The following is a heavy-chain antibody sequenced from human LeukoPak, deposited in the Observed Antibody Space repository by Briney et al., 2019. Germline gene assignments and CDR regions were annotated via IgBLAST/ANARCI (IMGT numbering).Heavy chain of an antibody. Sequence: SETPSPTCTLSGASISSGGYYWSWIRQPPGKGLEWIGYIYYSGSTYYNPSLKSRLTISIDTSKSQFSLKLSSVTAAGTAVYYCNRRGYSYCYVQRSYFDGWGTIALVTVSS. CDR2: IYYSGST. D-gene: IGHD5-18*01. J-gene: IGHJ4*01. V-gene: IGHV4-30-4*01. CDR3: NRRGYSYCYVQRSYFDG. CDR1: GASISSGGYY.